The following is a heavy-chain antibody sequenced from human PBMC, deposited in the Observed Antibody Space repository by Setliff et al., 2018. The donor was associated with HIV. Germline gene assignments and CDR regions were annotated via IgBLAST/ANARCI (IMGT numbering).Heavy chain of an antibody. Sequence: PSETLSLTCTVSGGSISSHYWSWIRQPPGKGLEWIGSIYYSGSTNYNPSLKGRVTISVDTSKNQFSLKLSSVTAADTAVYYCARGGLDYYYGMDVWGQGTTVTVSS. J-gene: IGHJ6*02. CDR3: ARGGLDYYYGMDV. CDR2: IYYSGST. CDR1: GGSISSHY. V-gene: IGHV4-59*11.